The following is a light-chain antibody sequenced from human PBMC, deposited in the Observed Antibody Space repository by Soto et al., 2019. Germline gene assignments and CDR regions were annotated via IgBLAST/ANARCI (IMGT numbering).Light chain of an antibody. V-gene: IGKV3-15*01. CDR2: GAS. Sequence: VMTQSPATLSVSPGARATLSCRASQSVSSNLAWYQQKPGQAPRLLIYGASTRATGIPARFSGSGSGTEFTLTISSLQPEDFAVYYCQQYNNWPPWTFGQGTKVDIK. CDR3: QQYNNWPPWT. J-gene: IGKJ1*01. CDR1: QSVSSN.